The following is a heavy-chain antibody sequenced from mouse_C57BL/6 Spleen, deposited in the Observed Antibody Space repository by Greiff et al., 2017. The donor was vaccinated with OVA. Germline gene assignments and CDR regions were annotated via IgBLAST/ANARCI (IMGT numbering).Heavy chain of an antibody. J-gene: IGHJ3*01. CDR1: GFTFSNYW. V-gene: IGHV6-3*01. CDR2: IRLKSDNYAT. Sequence: EVKLEESGGGLVQPGGSMKLSCVASGFTFSNYWMNWVRQSPEKGLEWVAQIRLKSDNYATHYAESVKGRFTISRDDSKSSVYLQMNNLRAEYTGIYYCTGDYDWFAYWGQGTLVTVSA. D-gene: IGHD2-4*01. CDR3: TGDYDWFAY.